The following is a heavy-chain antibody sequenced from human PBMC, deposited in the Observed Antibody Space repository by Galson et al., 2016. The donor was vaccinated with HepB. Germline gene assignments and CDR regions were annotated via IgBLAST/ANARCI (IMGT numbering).Heavy chain of an antibody. CDR1: GFTFSDYY. D-gene: IGHD3-10*01. V-gene: IGHV3-11*03. Sequence: SLRFSCATSGFTFSDYYMNWIRQAPGKGLEWISYISNSSGFRNYAESVKGRFTISRDNAMSTLCLQMDSLRVDDTAVYYCARPGSAAYSPAPILYWGRGTLVTVSS. J-gene: IGHJ4*02. CDR2: ISNSSGFR. CDR3: ARPGSAAYSPAPILY.